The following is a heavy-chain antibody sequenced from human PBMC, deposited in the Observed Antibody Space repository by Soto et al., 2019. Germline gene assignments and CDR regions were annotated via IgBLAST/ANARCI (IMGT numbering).Heavy chain of an antibody. Sequence: SETLSLTCTVSGGSISSYYWSWIRQPPGKGLEWIGYIYYSGSTNYNPSLKSRVTISVDTSKNQFSLKLSSVTAADTAVYYCARMVDATRSYRYYGMDVWGQGTTVTVSS. V-gene: IGHV4-59*01. J-gene: IGHJ6*02. CDR3: ARMVDATRSYRYYGMDV. CDR1: GGSISSYY. CDR2: IYYSGST. D-gene: IGHD2-15*01.